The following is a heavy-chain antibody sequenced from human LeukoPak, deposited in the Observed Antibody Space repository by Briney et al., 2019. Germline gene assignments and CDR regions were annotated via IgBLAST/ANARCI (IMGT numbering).Heavy chain of an antibody. D-gene: IGHD6-19*01. CDR2: IIGSGGST. J-gene: IGHJ5*02. V-gene: IGHV3-23*01. CDR3: AKDQGSSSGWYP. Sequence: GGSLRLSCAASGFTFSSYAMSWVRQAPGKGLEWVSAIIGSGGSTYYADSVKGRFTISRDNSKNTPYLQMNSLRAEDTALYYCAKDQGSSSGWYPWGQGTLVTVSS. CDR1: GFTFSSYA.